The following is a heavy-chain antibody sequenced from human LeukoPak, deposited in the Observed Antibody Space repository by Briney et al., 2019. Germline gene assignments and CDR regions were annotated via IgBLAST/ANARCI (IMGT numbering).Heavy chain of an antibody. CDR2: IYYSGST. Sequence: SEALSLTCTVSGGSISSYYWSWIRQPPGKGLEWIGYIYYSGSTNYNPSLKSRVTISVDTSKNQFSLKLSSVTAADTAVYYCAREGSWTYYYYYMGVWGKGTTVTISS. D-gene: IGHD1-1*01. CDR3: AREGSWTYYYYYMGV. CDR1: GGSISSYY. J-gene: IGHJ6*03. V-gene: IGHV4-59*12.